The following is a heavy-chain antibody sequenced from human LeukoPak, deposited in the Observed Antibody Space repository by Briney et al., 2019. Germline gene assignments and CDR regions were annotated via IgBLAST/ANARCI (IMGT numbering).Heavy chain of an antibody. D-gene: IGHD6-13*01. CDR3: ARAHGGSSPTLDY. Sequence: ASVKVSCKASGYTFTGYYMHWVRQAPGQGLEWMGWINPNSGGTNYAQKFQGRVTMTRDTSISTAYMELSRLRSDDTAVYYCARAHGGSSPTLDYWGQGTLVTVSS. V-gene: IGHV1-2*02. J-gene: IGHJ4*02. CDR2: INPNSGGT. CDR1: GYTFTGYY.